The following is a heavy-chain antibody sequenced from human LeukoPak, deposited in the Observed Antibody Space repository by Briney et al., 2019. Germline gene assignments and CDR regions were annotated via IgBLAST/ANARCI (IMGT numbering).Heavy chain of an antibody. Sequence: SETLSLTCTVSGGSISSYYWSWIRQPPGQGLEWIGSIYYSGSTNYNPSLKSRVTISVDTSKNQFSLKLSSVTAADTAVYYCARDKSGVFDYWGQGTLVTVSS. CDR2: IYYSGST. CDR1: GGSISSYY. V-gene: IGHV4-59*01. J-gene: IGHJ4*02. D-gene: IGHD3-3*01. CDR3: ARDKSGVFDY.